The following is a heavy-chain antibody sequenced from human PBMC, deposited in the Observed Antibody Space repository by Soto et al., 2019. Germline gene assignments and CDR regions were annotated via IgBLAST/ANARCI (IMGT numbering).Heavy chain of an antibody. V-gene: IGHV4-61*01. CDR1: GDSVSSDNYY. CDR3: ARDIRGFSRAFDY. J-gene: IGHJ4*02. CDR2: IYSSGNT. D-gene: IGHD5-18*01. Sequence: SETLSLTCTVSGDSVSSDNYYWTWIRQPPGKGLEWIGYIYSSGNTNYNPSLKSRVTISLDTSSNQFSLKLTSVTAADTAVYYCARDIRGFSRAFDYWGQGTLVTVSS.